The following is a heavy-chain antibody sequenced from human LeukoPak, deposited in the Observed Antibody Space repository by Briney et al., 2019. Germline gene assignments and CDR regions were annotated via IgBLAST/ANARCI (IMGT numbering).Heavy chain of an antibody. CDR3: ARECRPSSTSCYRWGSFDY. V-gene: IGHV4-4*07. J-gene: IGHJ4*02. CDR1: GGSISSYY. Sequence: SETLSLTCTVSGGSISSYYWSWIRQPAGKGLEWIGRIYTSGSTNYNPSLKSRVTMSVDTSKNQFSLKLSSVTAADTAVYYCARECRPSSTSCYRWGSFDYWGQGTLVTVSS. CDR2: IYTSGST. D-gene: IGHD2-2*01.